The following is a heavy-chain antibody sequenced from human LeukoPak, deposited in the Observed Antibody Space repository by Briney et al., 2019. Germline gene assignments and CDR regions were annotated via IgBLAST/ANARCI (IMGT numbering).Heavy chain of an antibody. CDR3: ARGHVPLVRGVMGPDY. CDR1: GYTFTSYD. V-gene: IGHV1-8*01. J-gene: IGHJ4*02. Sequence: GASVKVSCKASGYTFTSYDINWVRQATGQGLEWMGWMNPNSGNTGYAQKFQGRVTMTRNTSISTAYMELSSLRSEDTAVYYCARGHVPLVRGVMGPDYWGQGTLVTVSS. D-gene: IGHD3-10*01. CDR2: MNPNSGNT.